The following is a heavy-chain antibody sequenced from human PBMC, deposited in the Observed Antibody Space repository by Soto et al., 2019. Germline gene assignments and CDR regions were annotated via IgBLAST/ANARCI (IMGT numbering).Heavy chain of an antibody. V-gene: IGHV4-31*03. Sequence: SETLSLTCTVSGGSISSGGYYWSWIRQHPGKGLEWIGYIYYSGSTYYNPSLKSRVTISVDTSKNQFSLKLSSVTAADTAVYYCAREYSSSSGEDYWGQGTLVTVSS. J-gene: IGHJ4*02. CDR3: AREYSSSSGEDY. CDR1: GGSISSGGYY. D-gene: IGHD6-6*01. CDR2: IYYSGST.